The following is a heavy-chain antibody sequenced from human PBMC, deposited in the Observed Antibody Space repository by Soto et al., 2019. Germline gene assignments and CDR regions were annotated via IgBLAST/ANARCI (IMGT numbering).Heavy chain of an antibody. CDR2: IYYRGST. V-gene: IGHV4-30-4*01. CDR1: GGSISSGDYY. D-gene: IGHD2-8*01. J-gene: IGHJ2*01. Sequence: QVQLQESGPGLVEPSQTLSLTCTVSGGSISSGDYYWSWIRQPPGKGLEWIGYIYYRGSTYYNPSLKSRVTISLDMSKNQFSLKLSSVTAADTAVYYCASRNGSNNWYFDLSGRGTLVTVFS. CDR3: ASRNGSNNWYFDL.